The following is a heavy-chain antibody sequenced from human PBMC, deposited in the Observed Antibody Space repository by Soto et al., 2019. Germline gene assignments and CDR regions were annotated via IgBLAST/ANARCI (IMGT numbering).Heavy chain of an antibody. V-gene: IGHV1-69*06. CDR2: IVPNVGTV. Sequence: QVQLVQSGAEVKKPGSSVKVSCKSSGGTFSSFINYPINWVRQAPGQGLEWMGGIVPNVGTVNYAQKFRGKVTITADKSTGTGYMELSRLTSEHTAVYYCARDLPSLEVRSYGMDVWGQGTTVTVSS. J-gene: IGHJ6*02. D-gene: IGHD3-10*01. CDR1: GGTFSSFINYP. CDR3: ARDLPSLEVRSYGMDV.